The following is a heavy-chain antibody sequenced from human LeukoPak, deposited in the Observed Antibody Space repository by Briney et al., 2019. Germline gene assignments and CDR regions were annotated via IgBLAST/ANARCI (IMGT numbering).Heavy chain of an antibody. CDR2: INHSGST. D-gene: IGHD6-19*01. Sequence: SEALSLTCAVYGGSFSGYYWSWIRQPPGKGLEWIGEINHSGSTNYNPSLKSRVTISVDTSKNQFSLKLSSVTAADTAVYYCARGHPGYSSGPTGWGQGTLVTVSS. V-gene: IGHV4-34*01. CDR1: GGSFSGYY. CDR3: ARGHPGYSSGPTG. J-gene: IGHJ4*02.